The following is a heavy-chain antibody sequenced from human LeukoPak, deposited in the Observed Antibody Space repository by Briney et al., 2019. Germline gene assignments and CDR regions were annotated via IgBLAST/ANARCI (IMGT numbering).Heavy chain of an antibody. CDR2: IYFSGTT. V-gene: IGHV4-59*01. CDR3: AREEPQTTVPEGLDV. Sequence: SETLSLTCTVSGGSISNYYWSWLRQPPGKGLEWIGYIYFSGTTNINPSLKSRVTISVDMSKNQFSLKLSSVTAADTAVYYCAREEPQTTVPEGLDVWGQGTAVTVSS. CDR1: GGSISNYY. J-gene: IGHJ6*02. D-gene: IGHD4-17*01.